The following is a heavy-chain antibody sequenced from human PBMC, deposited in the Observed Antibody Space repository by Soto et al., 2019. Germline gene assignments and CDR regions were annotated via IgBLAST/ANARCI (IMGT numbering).Heavy chain of an antibody. D-gene: IGHD4-4*01. J-gene: IGHJ6*02. CDR1: GYSFTSYW. CDR2: IYPGDSDT. Sequence: XESLKISCKGSGYSFTSYWIGWVRQMPGKGLEWMGIIYPGDSDTRYSPSFQGQVTISADKSISTAYLQWSSLKASDTAMYYCARLVGAVTTSAYYYGMDAWGQGTTVTVSS. V-gene: IGHV5-51*01. CDR3: ARLVGAVTTSAYYYGMDA.